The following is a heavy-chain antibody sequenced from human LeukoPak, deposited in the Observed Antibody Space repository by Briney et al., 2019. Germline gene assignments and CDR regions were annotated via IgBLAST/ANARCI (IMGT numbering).Heavy chain of an antibody. CDR2: FDPEDGET. CDR3: ATAVSDNYYDSSGYYYAYSS. J-gene: IGHJ5*02. CDR1: GYSLTDLS. V-gene: IGHV1-24*01. Sequence: ASVKVSCKVSGYSLTDLSMHWVRQAPGKGLEWMGGFDPEDGETIYAQKFQGRVTMTEDTSTDTAYMELSSLRSEDTAVYYCATAVSDNYYDSSGYYYAYSSWGQGTLVTVSS. D-gene: IGHD3-22*01.